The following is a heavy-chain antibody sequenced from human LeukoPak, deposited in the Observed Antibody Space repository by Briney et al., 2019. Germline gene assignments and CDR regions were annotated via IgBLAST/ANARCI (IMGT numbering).Heavy chain of an antibody. D-gene: IGHD5-18*01. CDR2: MNPNSGNT. CDR1: GYTFTSYD. Sequence: GASVKVSCKASGYTFTSYDINWVRQATGQGLEWMGWMNPNSGNTGYAQKFQGRVTMTRNTSRSTAYMELSSLRSEDTAVYYCARGLARTSMVTRGGDRFDYWGQGTLVTVSS. CDR3: ARGLARTSMVTRGGDRFDY. V-gene: IGHV1-8*01. J-gene: IGHJ4*02.